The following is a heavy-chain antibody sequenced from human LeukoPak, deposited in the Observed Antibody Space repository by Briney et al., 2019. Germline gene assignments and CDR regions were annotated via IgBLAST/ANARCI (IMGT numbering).Heavy chain of an antibody. CDR1: GYTFTGYY. J-gene: IGHJ6*03. D-gene: IGHD3/OR15-3a*01. CDR3: ATFRDWLLGPGDYYYMDV. CDR2: INPNSGGT. Sequence: ASVKVSCKASGYTFTGYYMHWVRQAPGQGLEWMGWINPNSGGTNNAQKFQGRVTMTRDTSISTAYMELSRLRSDDTAVYYCATFRDWLLGPGDYYYMDVWGKGTTVTVCS. V-gene: IGHV1-2*02.